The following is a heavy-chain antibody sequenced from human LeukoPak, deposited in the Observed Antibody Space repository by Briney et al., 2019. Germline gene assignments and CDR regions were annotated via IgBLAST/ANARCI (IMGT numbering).Heavy chain of an antibody. CDR1: GFTFSSRDW. CDR2: IKQDGSEK. V-gene: IGHV3-7*01. CDR3: ARVAAAGTGIFANFYYSMDI. Sequence: GGSLRLSCAASGFTFSSRDWMTWVRQAPGKGLEWVANIKQDGSEKNYVDSVKGRFTISRDNAKNSVDLQMNSLRVEDTAVYYCARVAAAGTGIFANFYYSMDIWGKGTTVTISS. D-gene: IGHD6-13*01. J-gene: IGHJ6*03.